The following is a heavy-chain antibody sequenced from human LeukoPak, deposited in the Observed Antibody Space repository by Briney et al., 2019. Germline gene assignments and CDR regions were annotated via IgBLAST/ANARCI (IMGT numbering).Heavy chain of an antibody. CDR2: ISYDGSNK. V-gene: IGHV3-30-3*01. J-gene: IGHJ4*02. CDR1: GFTFSNYA. Sequence: GGSLRLSCAASGFTFSNYAMHWVRQAPGKGLEWVAVISYDGSNKYYADSVKGRFTISRDNSKNTLYVQMSSLRSEDTAVYYCARDFSRGEWGQGTLVTVSS. CDR3: ARDFSRGE. D-gene: IGHD2/OR15-2a*01.